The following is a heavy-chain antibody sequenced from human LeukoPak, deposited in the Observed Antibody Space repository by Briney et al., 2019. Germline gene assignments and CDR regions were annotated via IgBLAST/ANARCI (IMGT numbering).Heavy chain of an antibody. CDR1: GFTFGKYW. J-gene: IGHJ4*02. CDR3: ARDQYDTWSRRGNFDS. D-gene: IGHD3-3*01. Sequence: GGSLRLSCVASGFTFGKYWMSWVRQAPGKGLEWVANIKLDGSEKNYVDSVKGRFTISRDNTKNSLYLQMNSLRAGDTAVFYCARDQYDTWSRRGNFDSWGQGTLVIVSS. CDR2: IKLDGSEK. V-gene: IGHV3-7*03.